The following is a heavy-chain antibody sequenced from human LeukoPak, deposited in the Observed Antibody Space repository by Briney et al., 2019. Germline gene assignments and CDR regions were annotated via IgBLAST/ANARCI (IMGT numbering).Heavy chain of an antibody. CDR2: IKQDGSEK. J-gene: IGHJ5*02. V-gene: IGHV3-7*01. CDR1: GFTFTSYW. Sequence: GGSLRLSCAASGFTFTSYWMNWVRQAPGKGLEWVASIKQDGSEKASVDSVKGRFTISRDNPKNSLDLQMNSLRAEDAAVYYCARDANWARDQWGGGALVTVSS. D-gene: IGHD7-27*01. CDR3: ARDANWARDQ.